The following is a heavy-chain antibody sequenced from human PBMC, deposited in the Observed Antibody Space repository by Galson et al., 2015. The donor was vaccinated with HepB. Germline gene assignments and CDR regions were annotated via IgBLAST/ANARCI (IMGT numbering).Heavy chain of an antibody. Sequence: SLRLSCAASGFTFSSYGMHWVRQAPGKGLEWVAFIRYDGSNKYYADSVKGRFTISRDNSKNTLYLQMNSLRAEDTAVYYCAKDSHPYSSSWGGFDYWGQGTLVTVSS. CDR1: GFTFSSYG. V-gene: IGHV3-30*02. CDR2: IRYDGSNK. CDR3: AKDSHPYSSSWGGFDY. D-gene: IGHD6-13*01. J-gene: IGHJ4*02.